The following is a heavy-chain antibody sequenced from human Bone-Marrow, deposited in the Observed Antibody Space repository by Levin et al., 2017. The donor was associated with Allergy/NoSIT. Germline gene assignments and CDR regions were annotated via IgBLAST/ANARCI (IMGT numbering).Heavy chain of an antibody. Sequence: SETLSLTCAVSGGSISSLNWWTWVRQRPGKGLEWIGEIYHNGNTNYNPSLKNRVTISLDKSENQFSLRLNSVTAADTAVYYCTRTPFGSGSWGAFDIWGQGTRVTVSS. CDR2: IYHNGNT. V-gene: IGHV4-4*02. CDR1: GGSISSLNW. D-gene: IGHD3-10*01. J-gene: IGHJ3*02. CDR3: TRTPFGSGSWGAFDI.